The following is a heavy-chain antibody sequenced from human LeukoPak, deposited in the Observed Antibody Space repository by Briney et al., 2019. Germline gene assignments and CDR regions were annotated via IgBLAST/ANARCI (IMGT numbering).Heavy chain of an antibody. Sequence: PGGSLRLSCAASGFAFSSYSMNWVRQAPGKGLEWVSSISSSSSYIYYADSVKGRFTISRDNAKNSLYLQMNSLRDEDTAVYYCARDSGSYYPDAFDIWGQGTMVTVSS. CDR2: ISSSSSYI. CDR1: GFAFSSYS. V-gene: IGHV3-21*01. D-gene: IGHD1-26*01. CDR3: ARDSGSYYPDAFDI. J-gene: IGHJ3*02.